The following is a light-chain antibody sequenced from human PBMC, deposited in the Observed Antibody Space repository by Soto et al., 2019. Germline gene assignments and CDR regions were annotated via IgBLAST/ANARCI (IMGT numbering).Light chain of an antibody. CDR1: QSLLHDNGFNF. Sequence: DIVMTQSPLFLSVTPGEPASISCRSSQSLLHDNGFNFLNWYLQKPGQSSQLLISLGSSRASGVPDRFSGSASGRDFTLLISRVEAEDVGVFYCMQDLETPLTFGGGTKVDIK. J-gene: IGKJ4*01. CDR3: MQDLETPLT. CDR2: LGS. V-gene: IGKV2-28*01.